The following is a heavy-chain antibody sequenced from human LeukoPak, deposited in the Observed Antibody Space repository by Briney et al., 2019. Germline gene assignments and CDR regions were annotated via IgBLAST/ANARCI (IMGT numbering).Heavy chain of an antibody. J-gene: IGHJ4*02. D-gene: IGHD2-2*01. V-gene: IGHV4-34*01. Sequence: SETLSLTCAVYGGSFSGYYWSWIRQPPGKGLEWIGEINHSGSTNYNPSLKSRVTISVDTSKNQFSLKLSSVTAADTAVYYCARARRAYCSSTSCYAPPFDYWGQGTLVTVSP. CDR1: GGSFSGYY. CDR3: ARARRAYCSSTSCYAPPFDY. CDR2: INHSGST.